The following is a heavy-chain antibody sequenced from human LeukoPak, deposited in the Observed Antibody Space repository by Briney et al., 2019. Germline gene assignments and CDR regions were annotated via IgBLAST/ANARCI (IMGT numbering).Heavy chain of an antibody. D-gene: IGHD2-2*01. J-gene: IGHJ5*02. V-gene: IGHV1-46*01. CDR3: ARDWGHCSSTSCYPDVIWFDP. Sequence: ASVKVSCKASGYTFTSYYMHWVRQAPGQGLEWMGIINPSGGSTSYAQKFQGRVTMTRDMSTSTVYTELSSLRSEDTAVYYCARDWGHCSSTSCYPDVIWFDPWGQGTLVTVSS. CDR1: GYTFTSYY. CDR2: INPSGGST.